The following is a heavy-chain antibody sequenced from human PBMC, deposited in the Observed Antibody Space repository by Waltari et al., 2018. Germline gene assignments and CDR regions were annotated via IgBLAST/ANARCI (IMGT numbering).Heavy chain of an antibody. CDR3: ARGGVSYSNWFDP. D-gene: IGHD2-21*01. CDR1: GFTFSSYE. Sequence: EVQLVESGGGLVQPGGSLRLSCAASGFTFSSYEMNWVRQAPGKGLEWVSYISSSGSTIYYADSVKCRFTISRDNAKNSLYLQMNSLRAEDTAVYYCARGGVSYSNWFDPWGQGTLVTVSS. V-gene: IGHV3-48*03. CDR2: ISSSGSTI. J-gene: IGHJ5*02.